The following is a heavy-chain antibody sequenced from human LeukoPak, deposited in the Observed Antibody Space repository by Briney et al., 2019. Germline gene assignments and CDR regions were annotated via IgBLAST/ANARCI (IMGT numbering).Heavy chain of an antibody. J-gene: IGHJ4*02. D-gene: IGHD2-2*01. V-gene: IGHV1-2*06. CDR2: INPNSGDT. CDR3: ARDYCSSTSCLFDY. Sequence: VASVTVSCTASGYTFTVYHMHWVRQAPGQGLEWMGRINPNSGDTNYAQKFQGRVTMTRDTSISTAYMELSRLRSDDTAVYYCARDYCSSTSCLFDYWGQGTLVTVSS. CDR1: GYTFTVYH.